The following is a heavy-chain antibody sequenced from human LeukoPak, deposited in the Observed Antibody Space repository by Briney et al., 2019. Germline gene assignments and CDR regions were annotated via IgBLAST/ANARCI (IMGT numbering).Heavy chain of an antibody. Sequence: GGSLRLSCAASGFTFSSYGMHWVRQAPGKGLEWVSAISGSGGSTYYADSVKGRFTISRDNSKNTLYLQMNSLRAEDTAVYYCAKHRTSCSAFDYWGQGTLVTVSS. D-gene: IGHD2-2*01. CDR2: ISGSGGST. J-gene: IGHJ4*02. CDR1: GFTFSSYG. V-gene: IGHV3-23*01. CDR3: AKHRTSCSAFDY.